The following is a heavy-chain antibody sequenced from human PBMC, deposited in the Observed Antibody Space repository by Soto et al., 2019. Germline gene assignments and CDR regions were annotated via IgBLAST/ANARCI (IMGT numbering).Heavy chain of an antibody. V-gene: IGHV3-30-3*01. CDR2: ISYDGSNK. D-gene: IGHD2-2*02. CDR1: GFTFSSYA. CDR3: AREVIVVVPAAILLNWFDP. J-gene: IGHJ5*02. Sequence: ESGGGVVQPGRSLRLSCAASGFTFSSYAMHWVRQAPGKGLEWVAVISYDGSNKYYADSVKGRFTISRDNSKNTLYLQMNSLRAEDTAVYYCAREVIVVVPAAILLNWFDPWGQGTLVTVSS.